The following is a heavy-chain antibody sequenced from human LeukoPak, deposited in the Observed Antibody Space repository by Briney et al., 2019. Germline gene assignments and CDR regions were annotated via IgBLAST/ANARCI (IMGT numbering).Heavy chain of an antibody. J-gene: IGHJ4*02. D-gene: IGHD2-2*02. Sequence: ASVKVSCKASGYTFTGYYMHWVRQAPGQGREWMGWINPNSGGTNYAQKFQGRVTMTRDTSISTAYMELSRLRSDDAAVYYCARVVPAAIQTFDYWGQGTLVTVSS. CDR3: ARVVPAAIQTFDY. V-gene: IGHV1-2*02. CDR1: GYTFTGYY. CDR2: INPNSGGT.